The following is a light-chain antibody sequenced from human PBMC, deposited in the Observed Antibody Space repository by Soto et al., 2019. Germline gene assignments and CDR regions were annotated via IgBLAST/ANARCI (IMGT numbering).Light chain of an antibody. J-gene: IGKJ2*02. Sequence: DIPMTQSPSSLSASVGDRVTITCRASQSISSYLNWYQKKTVKAPKLLIYAVPRLQSGVPPRFSGRGYGTDSTLTISSLQPEDSATYYCQQSYSTPCTFGQGTKLEIK. CDR2: AVP. CDR1: QSISSY. V-gene: IGKV1-39*01. CDR3: QQSYSTPCT.